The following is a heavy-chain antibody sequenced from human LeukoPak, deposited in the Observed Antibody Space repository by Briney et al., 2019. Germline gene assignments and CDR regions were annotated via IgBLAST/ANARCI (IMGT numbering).Heavy chain of an antibody. V-gene: IGHV1-8*01. CDR2: MNPNSGNT. CDR3: ARYIVVVPAAMGGGYYYYYGMDV. CDR1: GYTFTSYD. J-gene: IGHJ6*02. Sequence: ASVKVSCKASGYTFTSYDINWVRRATGQGLEWMGWMNPNSGNTGYAQKFQGRVTMTRNTSISTAYMELSSLRSEDTAVYYCARYIVVVPAAMGGGYYYYYGMDVWGQGTTVTVSS. D-gene: IGHD2-2*01.